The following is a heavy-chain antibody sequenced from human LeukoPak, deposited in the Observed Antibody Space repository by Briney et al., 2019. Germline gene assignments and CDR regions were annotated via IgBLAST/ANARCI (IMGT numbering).Heavy chain of an antibody. J-gene: IGHJ4*02. Sequence: GGSLRLSCAASGFTFSSYAMHWVRQAPGKGLEWVAVISYDGSNKYYADSVKGRFTISRDNSKNTLYLQMNSLGAEDTAVYYCAREDMLAPLDYWGQGTLVTVSS. CDR1: GFTFSSYA. CDR3: AREDMLAPLDY. V-gene: IGHV3-30*04. D-gene: IGHD2-8*01. CDR2: ISYDGSNK.